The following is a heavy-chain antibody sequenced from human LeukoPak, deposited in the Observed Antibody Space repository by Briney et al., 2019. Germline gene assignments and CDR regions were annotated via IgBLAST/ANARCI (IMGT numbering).Heavy chain of an antibody. CDR2: INYSGST. V-gene: IGHV4-39*07. D-gene: IGHD1-7*01. J-gene: IGHJ4*02. Sequence: SETLSLTCTVCVDSISISNYYWGWVRQHPGKGLEWLSSINYSGSTYFNPSCKSRITISLGTSKNLFSSKMRSVAAAGTARYFFAKTKWNYRGLHDYRLQAT. CDR1: VDSISISNYY. CDR3: AKTKWNYRGLHDY.